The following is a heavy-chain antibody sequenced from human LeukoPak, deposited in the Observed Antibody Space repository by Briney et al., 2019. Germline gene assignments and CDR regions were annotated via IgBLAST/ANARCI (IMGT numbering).Heavy chain of an antibody. D-gene: IGHD6-19*01. CDR2: IYHSGST. V-gene: IGHV4-30-2*01. CDR3: ARFGSGWHYFDY. CDR1: GGSISSGGYS. Sequence: SQTLSLTCAVSGGSISSGGYSWSWIRQPPGKGLEWIGYIYHSGSTYYNPSLKSRVTISVDTSKNQFSLKLSSVTAADTAVYYCARFGSGWHYFDYWGQGTLVTVPS. J-gene: IGHJ4*02.